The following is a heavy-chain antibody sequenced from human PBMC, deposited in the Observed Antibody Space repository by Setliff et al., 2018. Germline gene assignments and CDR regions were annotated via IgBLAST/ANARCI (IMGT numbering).Heavy chain of an antibody. CDR1: GYSLSSGYY. J-gene: IGHJ4*02. D-gene: IGHD2-21*02. V-gene: IGHV4-38-2*02. Sequence: SETLSLTCGLSGYSLSSGYYGGWIRQPPGKGLEWVGNIGHTGSINYNPSLKSRLTISRDTSKNQVSLKLNSVTATDTAVYYCARDLGHGGDSDYWGQGILVTVSS. CDR2: IGHTGSI. CDR3: ARDLGHGGDSDY.